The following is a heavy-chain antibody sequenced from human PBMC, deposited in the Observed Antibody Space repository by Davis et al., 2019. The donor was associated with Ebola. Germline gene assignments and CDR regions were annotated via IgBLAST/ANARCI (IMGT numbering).Heavy chain of an antibody. J-gene: IGHJ4*02. D-gene: IGHD3-16*01. CDR3: TRDLSPSDVWRRYFEF. V-gene: IGHV3-7*03. CDR1: GYSFRNDW. Sequence: GESLKISCAVSGYSFRNDWTAWVRQAPGKGLEWVANINHIGYEKYYGDSVKGRFTISRDNAKNSVYLQMDSLRVEDTAVYYCTRDLSPSDVWRRYFEFWGQGTLVTVSS. CDR2: INHIGYEK.